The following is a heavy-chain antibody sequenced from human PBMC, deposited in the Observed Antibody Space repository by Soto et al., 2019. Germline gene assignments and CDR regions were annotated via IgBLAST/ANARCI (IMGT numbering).Heavy chain of an antibody. CDR1: GYTFTSYG. V-gene: IGHV1-3*01. J-gene: IGHJ3*02. D-gene: IGHD3-22*01. CDR2: INAGNGNT. Sequence: ASVKVSCKASGYTFTSYGISWVRQAPGQRLEWMGWINAGNGNTKYSQKFQGRVTITRDTSASTAYMELSSLRSEDTAVYYCASSKRSDGTMIVVVRGAFDIWG. CDR3: ASSKRSDGTMIVVVRGAFDI.